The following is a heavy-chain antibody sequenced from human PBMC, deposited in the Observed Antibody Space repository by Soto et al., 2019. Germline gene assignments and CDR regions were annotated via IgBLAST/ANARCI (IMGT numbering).Heavy chain of an antibody. CDR3: ARQLYLYGMDV. D-gene: IGHD2-8*01. CDR2: IYYSVST. Sequence: NPXATLWLTCTVSGDSISSYYWSGIRQPPGKGLEWIGYIYYSVSTNYNPSLKSRVTISIDTSKNQFSLKLSSVTAADTAVYYCARQLYLYGMDVWGQGTTVTVPS. J-gene: IGHJ6*02. V-gene: IGHV4-59*01. CDR1: GDSISSYY.